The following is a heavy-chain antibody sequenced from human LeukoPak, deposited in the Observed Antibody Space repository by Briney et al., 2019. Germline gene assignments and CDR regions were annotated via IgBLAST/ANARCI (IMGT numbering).Heavy chain of an antibody. V-gene: IGHV3-23*01. CDR1: GFTFGSYA. J-gene: IGHJ5*02. Sequence: GGSLRLSCAASGFTFGSYAMSWVRQAPGKGLEWVSAISGNGDSTYYADSVKGQFTISRDNSKNTLYLQMNSLRADDTAVYYCARTQEGSYSSGWYPWFDPWGQGTLVTVSS. CDR2: ISGNGDST. D-gene: IGHD6-19*01. CDR3: ARTQEGSYSSGWYPWFDP.